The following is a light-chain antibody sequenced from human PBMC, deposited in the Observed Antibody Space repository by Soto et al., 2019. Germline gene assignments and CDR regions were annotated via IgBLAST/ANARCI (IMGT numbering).Light chain of an antibody. J-gene: IGKJ4*01. V-gene: IGKV3-15*01. CDR1: QSISTK. CDR3: QEYNDWRPIT. Sequence: IVMTQSPATLSVSPGGRATLSCRASQSISTKLAWYQQKPGQAPRLLIYGASTRAPGIPVRFSGSGSGTECTLTITSLQSEDFAVYYCQEYNDWRPITFGGGTKVDIK. CDR2: GAS.